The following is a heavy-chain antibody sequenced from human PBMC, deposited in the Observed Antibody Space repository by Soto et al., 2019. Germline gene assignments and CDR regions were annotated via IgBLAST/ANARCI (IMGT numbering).Heavy chain of an antibody. Sequence: GESLKISCKASGYTFTSYWISWVRQMPGKGLEWMGRIDPSDSYTHYSPSFQGHVTISVDMSISTAYMQCSSLKASDTAMYYCVRQAMTSPYWYFGVWSRGTLVSSPQ. CDR1: GYTFTSYW. CDR2: IDPSDSYT. V-gene: IGHV5-10-1*01. J-gene: IGHJ2*01. D-gene: IGHD2-21*02. CDR3: VRQAMTSPYWYFGV.